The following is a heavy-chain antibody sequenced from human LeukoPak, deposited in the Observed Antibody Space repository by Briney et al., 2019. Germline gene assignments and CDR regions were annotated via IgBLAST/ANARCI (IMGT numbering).Heavy chain of an antibody. CDR3: ARALHYYFDY. V-gene: IGHV4-34*01. J-gene: IGHJ4*02. Sequence: SETLSLTCAVYGGSFSGYYWSWIRQPPGKGLEWIGEINHSGSTNYNPSLKSRVTISVVTSKNQFSLKLSSVTAADTAVYYCARALHYYFDYWGQGTLVTVSS. CDR1: GGSFSGYY. CDR2: INHSGST.